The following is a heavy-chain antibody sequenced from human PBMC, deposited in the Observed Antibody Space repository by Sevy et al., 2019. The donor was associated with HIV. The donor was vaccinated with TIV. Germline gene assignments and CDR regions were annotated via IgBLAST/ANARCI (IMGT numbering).Heavy chain of an antibody. V-gene: IGHV3-48*03. CDR3: ARDLPPSATTVAHFDY. Sequence: GGSLRLSCAASGFSFSSYEMNWVRQAPGKGLEWVSFITSSGSTKHCSDSVRGRFTISRDNAKYSLSLQMNSLRAEDTAIYYCARDLPPSATTVAHFDYWGQGTLVTVSS. J-gene: IGHJ4*02. D-gene: IGHD4-17*01. CDR1: GFSFSSYE. CDR2: ITSSGSTK.